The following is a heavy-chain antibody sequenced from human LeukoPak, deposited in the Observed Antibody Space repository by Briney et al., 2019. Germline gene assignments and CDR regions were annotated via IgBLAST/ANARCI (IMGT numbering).Heavy chain of an antibody. V-gene: IGHV3-21*01. J-gene: IGHJ4*02. CDR2: ITSSSSYI. Sequence: GGSLRLSCAASGFTFSGSAVNWVRQAPGKGLEWVSSITSSSSYIYYADSVKGRFTISRDNAKNSLYLQMNSLRAEDTAVYYCARDSDVGYWGQGTLVTVSS. CDR1: GFTFSGSA. CDR3: ARDSDVGY.